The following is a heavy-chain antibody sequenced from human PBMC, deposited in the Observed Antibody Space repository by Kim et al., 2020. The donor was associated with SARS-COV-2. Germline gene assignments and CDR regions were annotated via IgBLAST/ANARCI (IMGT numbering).Heavy chain of an antibody. Sequence: SETLSLTCTVSGGSISYFYWSWMRQSPGRGLEWIGYIFYSGSGSPKYNPSLKSRVTISVDRSKNQFSLKRNSVTAADTAVYYCAREGIMVRGVITRHYGMDVWGQGTTVTVPS. V-gene: IGHV4-59*01. CDR1: GGSISYFY. J-gene: IGHJ6*02. D-gene: IGHD3-10*01. CDR2: IFYSGSGSP. CDR3: AREGIMVRGVITRHYGMDV.